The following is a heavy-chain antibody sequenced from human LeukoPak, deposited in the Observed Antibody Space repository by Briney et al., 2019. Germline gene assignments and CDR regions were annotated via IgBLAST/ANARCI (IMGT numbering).Heavy chain of an antibody. CDR2: INHSGST. CDR1: GGSFSGYY. V-gene: IGHV4-34*01. CDR3: ARLYDSSGL. D-gene: IGHD3-22*01. Sequence: SETLSLTCAVYGGSFSGYYWSWIRQPPGKGLEWIGEINHSGSTNYNPSLKSRVTISVDTSKNQFSLKLSSVTAADTAVYYCARLYDSSGLWGQGTLVTVSS. J-gene: IGHJ4*02.